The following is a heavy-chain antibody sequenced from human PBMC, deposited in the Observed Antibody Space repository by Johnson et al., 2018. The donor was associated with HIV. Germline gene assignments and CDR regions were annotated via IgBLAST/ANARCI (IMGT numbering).Heavy chain of an antibody. D-gene: IGHD5-24*01. V-gene: IGHV3-13*01. Sequence: VQLVESGGGLVQPGGSLRISCAASGLTFRSNDMHWVRQATGKGLEWVSAIGTLSDTFYPDSVKGRFTVSRENAKNSLYLQMNSLRAEDTAVYYCAREGRDGYNYDAFDIWGQGTMVTVSS. CDR2: IGTLSDT. CDR1: GLTFRSND. CDR3: AREGRDGYNYDAFDI. J-gene: IGHJ3*02.